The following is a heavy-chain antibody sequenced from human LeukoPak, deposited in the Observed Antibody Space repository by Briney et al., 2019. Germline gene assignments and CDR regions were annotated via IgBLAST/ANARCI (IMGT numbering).Heavy chain of an antibody. J-gene: IGHJ4*02. D-gene: IGHD3-22*01. CDR3: ARISQSSGGYYY. CDR2: ISYTGST. V-gene: IGHV4-31*02. CDR1: AASIRTSGGFY. Sequence: PSQTLSLTCSVSAASIRTSGGFYWSWIRQHPGEALEWIGSISYTGSTYYNPSLKSRVTISVDTSKNQFSLKLSSATAADTAVYYCARISQSSGGYYYWGQGTLVTVSS.